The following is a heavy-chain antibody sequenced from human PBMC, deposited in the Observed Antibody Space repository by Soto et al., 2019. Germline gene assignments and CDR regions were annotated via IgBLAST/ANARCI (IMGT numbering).Heavy chain of an antibody. Sequence: GGSLRLSCAASGFTFSSYAMNWVRQAPGKGLEWISSISSSSSYIYYADSVKGRFTISRDNAKNSLYLQMNSLRAEDTAVYYCARAPSATGDCTNGVCFPDYWGQGTLVTVSS. J-gene: IGHJ4*02. V-gene: IGHV3-21*01. CDR3: ARAPSATGDCTNGVCFPDY. CDR2: ISSSSSYI. D-gene: IGHD2-8*01. CDR1: GFTFSSYA.